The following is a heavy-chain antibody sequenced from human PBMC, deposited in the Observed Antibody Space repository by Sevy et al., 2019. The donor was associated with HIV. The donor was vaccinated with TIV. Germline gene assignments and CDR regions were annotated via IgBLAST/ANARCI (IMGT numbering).Heavy chain of an antibody. Sequence: GGSLRLSCAASGFTYSSYGMHWVRQAPGKGLEWVAVIWYDGTNKEYADSVKGRFTIYRDNSKNTLYLQVNSLRAEDTAVYSCARESIAVAGIGYYFDYWGQGPLVTVS. CDR3: ARESIAVAGIGYYFDY. V-gene: IGHV3-33*01. J-gene: IGHJ4*02. CDR1: GFTYSSYG. D-gene: IGHD6-19*01. CDR2: IWYDGTNK.